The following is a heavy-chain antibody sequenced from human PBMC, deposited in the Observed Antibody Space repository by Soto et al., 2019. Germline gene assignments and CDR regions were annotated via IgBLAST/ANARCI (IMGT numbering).Heavy chain of an antibody. D-gene: IGHD5-12*01. CDR3: ARALTRGYSGYAAGY. Sequence: ASVKVSCKASGYTXTSYYMHWVRQAPGQGLEWMGIINPSGGSTSYAQKFQGRVTMTRDTSTSTVYMELSSLRSEDTAVYYCARALTRGYSGYAAGYWGQGTLVTVSS. V-gene: IGHV1-46*03. J-gene: IGHJ4*02. CDR1: GYTXTSYY. CDR2: INPSGGST.